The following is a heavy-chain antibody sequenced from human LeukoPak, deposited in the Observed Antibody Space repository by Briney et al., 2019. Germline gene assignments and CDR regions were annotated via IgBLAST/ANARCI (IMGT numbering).Heavy chain of an antibody. D-gene: IGHD6-19*01. CDR2: ISSSSSYI. V-gene: IGHV3-21*01. CDR3: ARDLSSGWSYYYYGMDV. CDR1: GFTFSSYS. Sequence: PGGSLRLSCAASGFTFSSYSMNWVRQAPGKGLEWVSSISSSSSYIYYADSVKGRLTISRDNAKNSLYLQMNSLRAEDTAVYYCARDLSSGWSYYYYGMDVWGQGTTVTVSS. J-gene: IGHJ6*02.